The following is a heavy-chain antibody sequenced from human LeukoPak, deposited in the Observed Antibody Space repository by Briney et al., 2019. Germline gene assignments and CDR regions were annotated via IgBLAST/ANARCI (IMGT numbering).Heavy chain of an antibody. Sequence: GGSPRLSCAASGFTFSGSSIHWVRQASGKGLEWVGLIRTKANTYATAYAASVTGRFTISRDDSKTTSYLQMNSLKTEDTALYFCTTSYSGNSWYDWFGPWGQGTLVTVSS. CDR3: TTSYSGNSWYDWFGP. CDR2: IRTKANTYAT. J-gene: IGHJ5*02. V-gene: IGHV3-73*01. D-gene: IGHD6-13*01. CDR1: GFTFSGSS.